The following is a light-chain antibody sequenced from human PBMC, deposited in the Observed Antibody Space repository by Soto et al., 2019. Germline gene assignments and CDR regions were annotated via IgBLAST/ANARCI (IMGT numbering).Light chain of an antibody. J-gene: IGLJ3*02. Sequence: QAVVTQEHSLTVSPGGSVTLTGASSSGAVTSGYYPNWFQQKPGQAPRILIYSTSNKHSWAPARFSGSLLGGKAALTLSGLQPQDEAEYYCLLFYGGAWVFGGGTKLTVL. CDR3: LLFYGGAWV. CDR2: STS. CDR1: SGAVTSGYY. V-gene: IGLV7-43*01.